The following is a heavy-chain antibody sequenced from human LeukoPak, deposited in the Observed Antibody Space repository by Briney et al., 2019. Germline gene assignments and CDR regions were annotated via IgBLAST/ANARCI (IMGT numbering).Heavy chain of an antibody. CDR3: AKFWTGRPTGNAFDI. CDR2: IRYHGSDK. J-gene: IGHJ3*02. D-gene: IGHD3/OR15-3a*01. CDR1: GFTFSGSG. Sequence: GGSLRLSCAASGFTFSGSGMHWVRQAPGKGLEWVAFIRYHGSDKFYADSVKGRFTISRDNSKNTLYLQMNSLRPEDTSVYYCAKFWTGRPTGNAFDIWGQGTMVTVSS. V-gene: IGHV3-30*02.